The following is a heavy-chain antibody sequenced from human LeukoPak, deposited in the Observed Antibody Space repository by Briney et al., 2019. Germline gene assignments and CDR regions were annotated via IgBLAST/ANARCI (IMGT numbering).Heavy chain of an antibody. V-gene: IGHV3-9*01. D-gene: IGHD1-26*01. CDR2: ISYSSGSI. Sequence: HPGGSLRLSCAASGFTFDEYAMHWVRQAPGKGLEWVSGISYSSGSIGYVDSVKGRFTISRDNAKNSLYLQMNSLRVEDTALYYCAKDRGGSSELGDAFDVWGQGTMVRVSS. CDR1: GFTFDEYA. CDR3: AKDRGGSSELGDAFDV. J-gene: IGHJ3*01.